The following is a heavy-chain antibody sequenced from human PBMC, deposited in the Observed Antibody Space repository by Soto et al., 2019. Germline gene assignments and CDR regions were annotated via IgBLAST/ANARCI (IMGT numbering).Heavy chain of an antibody. Sequence: VGSLRLSCAASGFTFTNYGMHWVRQAPGKGLEWVAVIWSDGSNKYYADSVKGRFTISRDNSKNTLSLQMNSLRAEDTAVYYCVRGGYTYYCGMDVWGQGTTVTVSS. D-gene: IGHD5-12*01. CDR2: IWSDGSNK. CDR1: GFTFTNYG. CDR3: VRGGYTYYCGMDV. V-gene: IGHV3-33*01. J-gene: IGHJ6*02.